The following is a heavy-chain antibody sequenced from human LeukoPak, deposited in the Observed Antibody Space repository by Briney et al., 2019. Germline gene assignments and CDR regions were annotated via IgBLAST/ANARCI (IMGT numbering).Heavy chain of an antibody. CDR2: ISGSGGST. CDR1: GFTFSSYA. D-gene: IGHD3-22*01. J-gene: IGHJ4*02. V-gene: IGHV3-23*01. CDR3: AKLYYYDSSGYYFGSFDY. Sequence: GGSLRLSCAASGFTFSSYAMSWVRQALGKGLEWVSAISGSGGSTYYADSVKGRFTISRDNSKNTLYLQMNSLRAEDTAVYYCAKLYYYDSSGYYFGSFDYWGQGTLVTVSS.